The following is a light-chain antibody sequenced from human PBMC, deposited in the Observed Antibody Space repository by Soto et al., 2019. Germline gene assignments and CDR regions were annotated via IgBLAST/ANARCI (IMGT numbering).Light chain of an antibody. J-gene: IGKJ1*01. CDR1: QPISDY. CDR2: TAA. CDR3: QKSYNTPLT. Sequence: DIQMTQSPSSLSASVGDRVTITCRTSQPISDYLNWYQQKPGKAPSLLIYTAANLQTGVPSRFSGSGSGTHVTLTISSLQPEDFATYYCQKSYNTPLTFGQGTKVEIK. V-gene: IGKV1-39*01.